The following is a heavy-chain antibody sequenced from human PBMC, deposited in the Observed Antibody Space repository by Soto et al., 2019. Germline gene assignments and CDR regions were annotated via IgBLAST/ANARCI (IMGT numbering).Heavy chain of an antibody. CDR1: GGSITSANW. V-gene: IGHV4-4*02. CDR3: ARVLRGWFDP. Sequence: SETLSLTCTVSGGSITSANWWTWVRQPPGGGLEWIGEISHSGITNYKASLKSRVTMSVDKTKNDVSLKLTSVTAADTAVYYCARVLRGWFDPWGQGTPVTVSS. J-gene: IGHJ5*02. CDR2: ISHSGIT.